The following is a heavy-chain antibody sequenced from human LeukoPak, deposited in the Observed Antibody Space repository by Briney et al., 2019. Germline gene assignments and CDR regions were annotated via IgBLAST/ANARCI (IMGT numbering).Heavy chain of an antibody. CDR3: ASYDYVWGSLDF. Sequence: PSETLSLTCTVSGASVRSGSCYWTWIRQPPGEGLEWIGDIYHTGSTNYNPSLKSRVTFSLDKSKNHFALKLTSVTVADTAIYYCASYDYVWGSLDFWGQGTLVPVSS. CDR1: GASVRSGSCY. CDR2: IYHTGST. V-gene: IGHV4-61*01. D-gene: IGHD3-16*01. J-gene: IGHJ4*02.